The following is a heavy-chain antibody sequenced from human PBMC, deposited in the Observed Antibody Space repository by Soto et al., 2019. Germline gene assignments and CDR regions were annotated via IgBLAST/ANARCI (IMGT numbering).Heavy chain of an antibody. D-gene: IGHD3-10*01. CDR2: INPTLDST. CDR3: ATKNRARLVS. V-gene: IGHV1-69*09. CDR1: GIMSSGYG. Sequence: QEQVVQSGPAMKEPGSSVKVSCRASGIMSSGYGFSWVRQAPGQGLEWVGRINPTLDSTQYAQNLQGRVSITVDKSTDTAYLEVTCLRLEDTTIYFCATKNRARLVSLGRGTVVTVSS. J-gene: IGHJ4*02.